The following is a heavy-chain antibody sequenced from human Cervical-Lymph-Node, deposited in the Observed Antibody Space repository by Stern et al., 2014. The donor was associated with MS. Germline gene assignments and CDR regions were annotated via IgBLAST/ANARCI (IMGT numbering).Heavy chain of an antibody. J-gene: IGHJ3*02. Sequence: QVQLQESGPGLVKPSQTLSLTCTVSGGSISSGSYYWSWIRPHPGKGLEWMAYIYYRGRSYYHPSLKSCLLISVNTIKNPFSLTMNSVTAADTAVYFCARVQRSVVVVGARNGAFDIWGQGTMVTVSS. CDR2: IYYRGRS. V-gene: IGHV4-31*03. D-gene: IGHD2-15*01. CDR3: ARVQRSVVVVGARNGAFDI. CDR1: GGSISSGSYY.